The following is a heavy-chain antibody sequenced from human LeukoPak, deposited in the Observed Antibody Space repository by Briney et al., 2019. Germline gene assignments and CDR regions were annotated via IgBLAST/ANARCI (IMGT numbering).Heavy chain of an antibody. D-gene: IGHD2-15*01. CDR3: ARGVAASYDAFDI. V-gene: IGHV1-69*05. CDR1: GGTFSSYA. J-gene: IGHJ3*02. CDR2: IIPIFGTA. Sequence: ASVKVSCKASGGTFSSYAISWVRRAPGQGLEWMGGIIPIFGTANYAQKFQGRVTITTDESTSTAYMELSSLRSEDTAVYYCARGVAASYDAFDIWGQGTMVTVSS.